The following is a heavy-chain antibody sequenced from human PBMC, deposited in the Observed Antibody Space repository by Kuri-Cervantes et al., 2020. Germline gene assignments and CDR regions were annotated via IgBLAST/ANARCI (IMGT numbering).Heavy chain of an antibody. V-gene: IGHV3-30-3*01. CDR1: GFTFSSYA. J-gene: IGHJ4*02. CDR2: ISYDGSNK. D-gene: IGHD1-26*01. Sequence: GESLKISCAGSGFTFSSYAMHWVRQAPGKGLEWVAVISYDGSNKYYADSVKGRFTISTDNSKNTLYLQMISLRAEDTAVYYCARDNPLWEVRSYFDYWGQGTLVTVSS. CDR3: ARDNPLWEVRSYFDY.